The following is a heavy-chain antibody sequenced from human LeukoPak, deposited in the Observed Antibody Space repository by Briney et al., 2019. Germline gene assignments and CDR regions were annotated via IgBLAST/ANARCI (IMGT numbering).Heavy chain of an antibody. CDR3: VRGRHIVATSYSFYFMDI. D-gene: IGHD5-12*01. CDR1: GGTFSSYA. Sequence: SVKVSCRASGGTFSSYAVSWVRQAPAQGLEWMGETMPIFGTADYAQRFEGRVTLTADVSTSTAHMEMRSLRSEDTAIYYCVRGRHIVATSYSFYFMDIWGKGTTVIVSS. V-gene: IGHV1-69*01. J-gene: IGHJ6*03. CDR2: TMPIFGTA.